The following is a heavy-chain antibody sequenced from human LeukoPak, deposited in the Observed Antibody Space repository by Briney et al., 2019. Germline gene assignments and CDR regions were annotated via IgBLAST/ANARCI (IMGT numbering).Heavy chain of an antibody. D-gene: IGHD3-22*01. Sequence: GGSLRLSCAASGFTFSSYWMHWFRQAPGKGLVWVSRINSDGRSTTYADSVKGRFTISRDNAKNTLYLQMNSLRAEDTAVYYCARANYDSGLIPVYYLDYWGQGTLVTVSS. J-gene: IGHJ4*02. CDR3: ARANYDSGLIPVYYLDY. CDR2: INSDGRST. CDR1: GFTFSSYW. V-gene: IGHV3-74*01.